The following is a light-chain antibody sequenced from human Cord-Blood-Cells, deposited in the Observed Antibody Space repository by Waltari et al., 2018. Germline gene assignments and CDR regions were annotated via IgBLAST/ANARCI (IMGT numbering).Light chain of an antibody. V-gene: IGLV1-40*01. CDR3: QSYDSSLSVWV. CDR1: SYNIGAGYD. CDR2: GNS. J-gene: IGLJ3*02. Sequence: QSVLTQPPSVSGAPGQRVTISCTGSSYNIGAGYDVHWYQQLPGTAPKRLIYGNSKRPSGVPDRFSGSKSGTSASLAITGLQAEDEADYYCQSYDSSLSVWVFGGGTKLTVL.